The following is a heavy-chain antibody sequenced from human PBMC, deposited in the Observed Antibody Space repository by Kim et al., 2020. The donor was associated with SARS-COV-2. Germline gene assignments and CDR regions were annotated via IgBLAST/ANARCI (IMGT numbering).Heavy chain of an antibody. V-gene: IGHV5-51*01. CDR2: IYPGDSDT. J-gene: IGHJ3*02. D-gene: IGHD3-10*01. CDR3: ARLAVSGSYYVGAFDI. CDR1: GYSFTSYW. Sequence: GESLKISCKGSGYSFTSYWIGWVRQMPGKGLEWMGIIYPGDSDTRYSPSFQGQVTISADKSISTAYLQWSSLKASDTAMYYCARLAVSGSYYVGAFDIWGQGTMVTVSS.